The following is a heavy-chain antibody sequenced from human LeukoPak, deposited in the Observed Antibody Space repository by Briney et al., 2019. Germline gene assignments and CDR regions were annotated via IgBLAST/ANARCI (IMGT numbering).Heavy chain of an antibody. V-gene: IGHV3-7*01. J-gene: IGHJ4*02. D-gene: IGHD3-22*01. CDR2: IKQDGSEK. Sequence: GGSLRLSCAASGFTFSDYWMTWVRQAPGKGLEWVANIKQDGSEKDYVDSVKGRFTISRDNAKNSLYLPMDSLRVEDTAVYYCARKGGYSSGYYYWGQGTLVTVSS. CDR1: GFTFSDYW. CDR3: ARKGGYSSGYYY.